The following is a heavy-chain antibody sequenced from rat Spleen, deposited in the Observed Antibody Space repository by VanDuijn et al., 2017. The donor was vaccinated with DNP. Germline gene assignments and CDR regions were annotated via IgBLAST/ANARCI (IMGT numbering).Heavy chain of an antibody. Sequence: QVQLQQSGAELAKPGSSVKISCKASGYTFTSYYISWIKQTTGQGLEYIGYINTGSEITYYNEKFRGKATLTVDTSSNTAFMQLSSLTPDDSAVYYCARRRLPYWYFDFWGPGSMVTVSS. CDR1: GYTFTSYY. J-gene: IGHJ1*01. D-gene: IGHD1-4*01. CDR2: INTGSEIT. V-gene: IGHV1-43*01. CDR3: ARRRLPYWYFDF.